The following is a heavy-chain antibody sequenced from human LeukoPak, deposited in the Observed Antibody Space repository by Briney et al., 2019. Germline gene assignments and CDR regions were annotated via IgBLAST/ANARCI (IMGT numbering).Heavy chain of an antibody. CDR2: ISHDGGPT. J-gene: IGHJ4*02. V-gene: IGHV3-23*01. CDR1: GFTFSSFA. D-gene: IGHD6-19*01. Sequence: GGSLRLSCAASGFTFSSFAMSWVRQTPGKGLEWVSTISHDGGPTYFADSVKGRFTISRDNSKSTLYLQMNSLQAEDTALYFCAKDFSSGLFDYWGQGTLVAVSS. CDR3: AKDFSSGLFDY.